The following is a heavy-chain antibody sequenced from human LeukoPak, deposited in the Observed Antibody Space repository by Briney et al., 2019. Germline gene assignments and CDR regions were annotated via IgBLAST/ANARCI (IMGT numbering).Heavy chain of an antibody. J-gene: IGHJ6*02. CDR1: GYTFTSYG. V-gene: IGHV1-18*01. D-gene: IGHD6-13*01. CDR2: ISAYNGNT. Sequence: GASVKVSCKAPGYTFTSYGISWVRQAPGQGLEWMGWISAYNGNTNYAQKLQGRVTMTTDTSTSTAYMELRSLRSDDTAVYYCAREEQQLVLDYYYYGMDVWGQGTTVTVSS. CDR3: AREEQQLVLDYYYYGMDV.